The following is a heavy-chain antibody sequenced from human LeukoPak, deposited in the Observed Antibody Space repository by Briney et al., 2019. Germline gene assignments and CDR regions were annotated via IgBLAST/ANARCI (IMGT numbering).Heavy chain of an antibody. D-gene: IGHD6-13*01. J-gene: IGHJ4*02. V-gene: IGHV4-59*01. CDR1: GDSISGYY. Sequence: SETLSLTCTVSGDSISGYYWSWIRQPPGKGLEWIGNIYYSGSTNYNPSLKSRVSISLDMSKNQFSLKLSSVTAADTAVYYCARARIAAALGYFDYWGQGTLVTVSS. CDR3: ARARIAAALGYFDY. CDR2: IYYSGST.